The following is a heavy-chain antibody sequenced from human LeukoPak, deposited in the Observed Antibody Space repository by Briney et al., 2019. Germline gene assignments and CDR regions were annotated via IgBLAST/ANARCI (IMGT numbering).Heavy chain of an antibody. CDR3: ARGTALQDY. V-gene: IGHV3-74*01. J-gene: IGHJ4*02. D-gene: IGHD2/OR15-2a*01. CDR1: GFTFSPYW. Sequence: GGSLRLSCAASGFTFSPYWMHWVRQAPGKGLVWVSHINSDGSTTGYADSVKGRFTISRDNAQNTLYLQMNSLRAEDTAVYYCARGTALQDYWGQGTLVTVSS. CDR2: INSDGSTT.